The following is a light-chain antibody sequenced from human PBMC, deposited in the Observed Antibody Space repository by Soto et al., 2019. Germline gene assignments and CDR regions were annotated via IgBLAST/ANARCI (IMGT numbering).Light chain of an antibody. CDR3: QQYGSSPRT. Sequence: EVVLTQSPGTLSLSPGERASLSCRASQSVSINYLAWYQQKPGQAPRLLIYGASNRATAIPHRFSGSGSGTDFTLTISRLEPEDFAVYYCQQYGSSPRTFGQGTKEDTK. V-gene: IGKV3-20*01. CDR1: QSVSINY. CDR2: GAS. J-gene: IGKJ1*01.